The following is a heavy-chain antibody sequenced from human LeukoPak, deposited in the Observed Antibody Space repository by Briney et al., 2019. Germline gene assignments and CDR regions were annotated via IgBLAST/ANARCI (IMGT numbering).Heavy chain of an antibody. D-gene: IGHD3-16*01. CDR3: ARIAGGLYFYYYYMDV. Sequence: SETLSLTCTVSGGSISSSSYYWGWIRQPPGKGLEWIGSIYYSGSTYYNPSLKSRVTISVDTSKNQFSLNLTSVTAADTAVYYCARIAGGLYFYYYYMDVWGKGTTVTVSS. J-gene: IGHJ6*03. CDR1: GGSISSSSYY. V-gene: IGHV4-39*07. CDR2: IYYSGST.